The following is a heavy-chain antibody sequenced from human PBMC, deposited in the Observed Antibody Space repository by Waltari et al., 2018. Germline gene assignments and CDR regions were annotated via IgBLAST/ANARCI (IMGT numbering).Heavy chain of an antibody. V-gene: IGHV3-30*18. CDR2: ISYDGSNK. CDR1: GFTFSSYG. J-gene: IGHJ4*02. Sequence: QVHLVESGGGVVQPGRSLRLSCAASGFTFSSYGMHWVRQAPGKGLEWVAFISYDGSNKYYADSVKGRFTISRDNSKNTLYLQMSSLRAEDTAVYYCAKVSGSIRDRRGSPPGDYWGQGTLVTVSS. CDR3: AKVSGSIRDRRGSPPGDY. D-gene: IGHD3-10*01.